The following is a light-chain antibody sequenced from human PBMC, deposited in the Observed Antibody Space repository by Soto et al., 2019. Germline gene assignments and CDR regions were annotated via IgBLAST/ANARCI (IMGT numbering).Light chain of an antibody. J-gene: IGKJ1*01. Sequence: EIVLTQSPGTLSLSPRERATLSCRASQSVSSSYLAWYQQKPGQAPRLLIYGASSRASGIPDRFSGSGSGTDFTLTVSRLEPEDFAVYYCQQYVSSRWTFGQGTKVEIK. V-gene: IGKV3-20*01. CDR1: QSVSSSY. CDR2: GAS. CDR3: QQYVSSRWT.